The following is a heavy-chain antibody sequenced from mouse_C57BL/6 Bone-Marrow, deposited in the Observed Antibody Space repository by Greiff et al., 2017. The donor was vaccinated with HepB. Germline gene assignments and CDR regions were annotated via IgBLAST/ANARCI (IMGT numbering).Heavy chain of an antibody. V-gene: IGHV1-50*01. CDR3: ARSTTLVSY. CDR1: GYTFTSYW. Sequence: QVQLQQPGAELVKPGASVKLSCKASGYTFTSYWMQWVKQRPGQGLEWIGEIDPSDSYTNYNQKFKGKATLTVDTSSSTAYMQLSSLTSEDSAVYYCARSTTLVSYWGQGTLVTVSA. J-gene: IGHJ3*01. D-gene: IGHD1-1*01. CDR2: IDPSDSYT.